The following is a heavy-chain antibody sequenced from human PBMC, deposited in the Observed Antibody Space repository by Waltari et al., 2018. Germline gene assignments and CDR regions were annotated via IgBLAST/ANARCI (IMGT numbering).Heavy chain of an antibody. V-gene: IGHV3-23*04. D-gene: IGHD2-8*02. CDR1: GFTFSSYG. CDR2: ISESGLSA. CDR3: ARDRAKGCNGGVCNAFDI. J-gene: IGHJ3*02. Sequence: EVELVESGGGLVQPGGSLRLSCVASGFTFSSYGMTLVRQAPGKGLEWVSSISESGLSAYYADSVKGRFTISRDNSKNTLYLQMNSLRAEDTAVYYCARDRAKGCNGGVCNAFDIWGQGTMVTVSS.